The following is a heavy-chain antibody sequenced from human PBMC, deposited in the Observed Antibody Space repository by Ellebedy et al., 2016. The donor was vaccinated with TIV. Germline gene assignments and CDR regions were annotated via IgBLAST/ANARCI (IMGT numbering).Heavy chain of an antibody. CDR2: ISYDGSNK. D-gene: IGHD3-10*01. CDR3: ARDGGSGSYWEGFDY. V-gene: IGHV3-30*04. CDR1: GFTFSTYP. J-gene: IGHJ4*02. Sequence: GESLKISCAASGFTFSTYPMHWVRQAPGKGLEWVAAISYDGSNKFYADSVKGRFTISRDDSKSTLYLQMNSLRAEDTAVYYCARDGGSGSYWEGFDYWGQGTLVTVSS.